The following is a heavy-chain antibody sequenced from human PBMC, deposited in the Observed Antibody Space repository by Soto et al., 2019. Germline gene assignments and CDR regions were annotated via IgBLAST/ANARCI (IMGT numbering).Heavy chain of an antibody. CDR1: GGSISSSSNY. V-gene: IGHV4-39*02. CDR2: IYYSRST. Sequence: QLQLQESGPGLVKPSETLSLTCTASGGSISSSSNYWGWIRQPPGKGLESIGSIYYSRSTYYNPSLKSRFTSSVDTSKNHFPLELCSVTAPHTAVYYCARDDGSGSYPRFDYWGQGTLVTASS. CDR3: ARDDGSGSYPRFDY. D-gene: IGHD1-26*01. J-gene: IGHJ4*02.